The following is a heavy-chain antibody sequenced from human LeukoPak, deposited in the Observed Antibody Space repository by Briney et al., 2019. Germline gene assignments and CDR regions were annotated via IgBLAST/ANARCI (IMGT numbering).Heavy chain of an antibody. J-gene: IGHJ4*02. CDR1: GFTFSSYA. Sequence: GGSLRLSCAASGFTFSSYAMSCVRQAPGRGLEWVSAISGSGGSTYYADSVKGRFTISRDNSKNTLYLQMNSLRAEDTAVYYCAKDEYDFWSGYYPYWGQETLVTVSS. CDR3: AKDEYDFWSGYYPY. CDR2: ISGSGGST. V-gene: IGHV3-23*01. D-gene: IGHD3-3*01.